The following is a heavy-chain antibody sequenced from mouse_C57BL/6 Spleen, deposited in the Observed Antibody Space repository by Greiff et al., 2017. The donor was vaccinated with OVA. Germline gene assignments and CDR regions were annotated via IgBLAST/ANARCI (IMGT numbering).Heavy chain of an antibody. Sequence: QVQLKQPGAELVKPGASVKLSCKASGYTFTSYWMHWVKQRPGQGLEWIGMIHPNSGSTNYNEKFKSKATLTVDKSSSTAYMQLSSLTSEDSAVYYCARSTTVVPTSVWGTGTTVTVSS. V-gene: IGHV1-64*01. CDR3: ARSTTVVPTSV. CDR2: IHPNSGST. J-gene: IGHJ1*03. CDR1: GYTFTSYW. D-gene: IGHD1-1*01.